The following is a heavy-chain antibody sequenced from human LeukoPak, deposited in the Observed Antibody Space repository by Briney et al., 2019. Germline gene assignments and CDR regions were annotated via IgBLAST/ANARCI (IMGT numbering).Heavy chain of an antibody. CDR1: GDSISSYH. Sequence: SETLSLTCTVSGDSISSYHWRWIRQPPGKGLEWIGYISYSGSTNYNPSLRSRGTISVDTSKNQFSLKLSSVTAADTAVFYCARVGRGDHTWGSYYFDHWGQGTLVTVSS. V-gene: IGHV4-59*01. D-gene: IGHD3-16*01. J-gene: IGHJ4*02. CDR2: ISYSGST. CDR3: ARVGRGDHTWGSYYFDH.